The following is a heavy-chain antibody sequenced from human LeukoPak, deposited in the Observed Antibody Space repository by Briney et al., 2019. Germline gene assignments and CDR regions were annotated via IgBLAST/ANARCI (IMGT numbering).Heavy chain of an antibody. CDR1: GFPFETNA. D-gene: IGHD5-18*01. Sequence: GGSLRLSCATSGFPFETNAMSWVRQAPGKGLEWVAAIGNTEAFYADSVTGRFTISRDNSKNTVNLQMNRLRVEDTAIYYCAKDWIQFNRVFDCFDSWGQGTLVTVSS. CDR3: AKDWIQFNRVFDCFDS. CDR2: IGNTEA. V-gene: IGHV3-23*01. J-gene: IGHJ4*02.